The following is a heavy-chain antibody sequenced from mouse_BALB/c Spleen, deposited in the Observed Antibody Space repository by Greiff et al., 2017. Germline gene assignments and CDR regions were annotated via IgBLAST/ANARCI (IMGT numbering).Heavy chain of an antibody. CDR2: IDPFNGGT. D-gene: IGHD1-2*01. CDR3: ARLITTATC. J-gene: IGHJ2*01. V-gene: IGHV1S135*01. Sequence: EVQLQQSGPELMKPGASVRISCKASGYSFTSYYMHWVKQSHGKSLEWIGYIDPFNGGTSYNQKFKGKATLTVDKSSSTAYMHLSSLTSEDSAVYYCARLITTATCWGQGTTLTVSS. CDR1: GYSFTSYY.